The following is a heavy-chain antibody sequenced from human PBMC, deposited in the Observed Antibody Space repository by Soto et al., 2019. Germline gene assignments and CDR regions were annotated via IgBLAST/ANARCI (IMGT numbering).Heavy chain of an antibody. CDR3: ARQTARYYDSSGYLDY. Sequence: QLQLQESGPGLVKPSETLSLTCTVSGGSISSSSYYWGWIRQPPGKGLEWIGSIYYSGSTYYNPSLKSRVTISVDTSKNQFSLKLSSVTAADTAVYYCARQTARYYDSSGYLDYWGQGTLVTVSS. V-gene: IGHV4-39*01. D-gene: IGHD3-22*01. J-gene: IGHJ4*02. CDR1: GGSISSSSYY. CDR2: IYYSGST.